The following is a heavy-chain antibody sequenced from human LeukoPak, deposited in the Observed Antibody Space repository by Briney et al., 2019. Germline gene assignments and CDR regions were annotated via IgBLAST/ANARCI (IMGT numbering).Heavy chain of an antibody. V-gene: IGHV3-21*01. CDR1: GFTLSSYS. D-gene: IGHD6-19*01. Sequence: GGSLRLSCAASGFTLSSYSMNWVRQAPGKGLEWVSSIGSSSSYIYYADSVKGRFTISRDNAKNSLYLQMNSLRAEDTAVYYCARDGAVAGRNWGQGTLVTVSS. CDR2: IGSSSSYI. CDR3: ARDGAVAGRN. J-gene: IGHJ4*02.